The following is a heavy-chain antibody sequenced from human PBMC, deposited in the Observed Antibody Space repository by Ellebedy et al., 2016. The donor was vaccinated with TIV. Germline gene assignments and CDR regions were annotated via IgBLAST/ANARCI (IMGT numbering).Heavy chain of an antibody. Sequence: PGGSLRLSCAASGFTVSNNYIIGVRQAPGKGLEWVSVIYSGGSTYYADSVKGRFTISRDNSKNTVYLQMNSLKAEDTAVYYCARGVLSGYWGQGTLVTVSS. D-gene: IGHD2/OR15-2a*01. J-gene: IGHJ4*02. CDR3: ARGVLSGY. CDR2: IYSGGST. CDR1: GFTVSNNY. V-gene: IGHV3-53*01.